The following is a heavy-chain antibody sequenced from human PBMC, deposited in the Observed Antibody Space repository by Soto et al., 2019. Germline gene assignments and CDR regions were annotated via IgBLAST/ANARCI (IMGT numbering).Heavy chain of an antibody. CDR2: ISYDGDHK. CDR1: GFSFSTYA. V-gene: IGHV3-30-3*01. CDR3: ARDPAPRDNDNLPGYFHFDY. J-gene: IGHJ4*02. Sequence: QVQLVESGGGVVQPGRSLRLSCAASGFSFSTYAMHWVRQTPGKGLEWVAVISYDGDHKYYTDSVKGRFTISRDNSKNTLYLLMNSLSSEETAIYYCARDPAPRDNDNLPGYFHFDYWGQGTLVTVSS. D-gene: IGHD3-9*01.